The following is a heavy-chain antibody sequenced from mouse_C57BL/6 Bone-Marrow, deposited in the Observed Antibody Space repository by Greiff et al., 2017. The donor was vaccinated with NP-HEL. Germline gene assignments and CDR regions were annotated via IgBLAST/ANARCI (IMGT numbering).Heavy chain of an antibody. J-gene: IGHJ4*01. D-gene: IGHD4-1*01. V-gene: IGHV5-4*01. CDR2: ISDGGSYT. Sequence: EVQLVESGGGLVKPGGSLKLSCAASGFTFSSYAMSWVRQTPEKRLEWVATISDGGSYTYYPDNVKGRFTISRDNAKNNLYLQMSHLKSEDTAMYYCARLTVYAMDYWGQGTSVTGSS. CDR3: ARLTVYAMDY. CDR1: GFTFSSYA.